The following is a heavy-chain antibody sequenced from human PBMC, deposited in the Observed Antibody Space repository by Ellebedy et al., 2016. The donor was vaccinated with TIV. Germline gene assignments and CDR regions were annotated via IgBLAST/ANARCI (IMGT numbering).Heavy chain of an antibody. V-gene: IGHV4-59*11. CDR2: IYHSGNT. D-gene: IGHD3-10*01. CDR1: GGSISSHF. CDR3: ARLGELQFADPMPSSFDY. Sequence: SETLSLTCSVSGGSISSHFWGWVRQPPGKGLECIGYIYHSGNTNYKPTLKSRVTILVDTSKNQFSLELTSVTAADTAIYYCARLGELQFADPMPSSFDYWGRGSLVTVSS. J-gene: IGHJ4*02.